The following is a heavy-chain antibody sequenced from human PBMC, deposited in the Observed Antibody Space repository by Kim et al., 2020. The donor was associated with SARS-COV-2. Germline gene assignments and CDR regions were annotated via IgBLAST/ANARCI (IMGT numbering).Heavy chain of an antibody. J-gene: IGHJ3*01. Sequence: SETLSLTCAVSSGSITGYWSWIRQPPEKSLEWIAFVHHTGGATYNPSLKSRVTMSIDTSRKQISLRMTSLTAADTAIYYCARLDYGDYDEAFDVWGPAT. D-gene: IGHD4-17*01. CDR2: VHHTGGA. CDR1: SGSITGY. V-gene: IGHV4-59*08. CDR3: ARLDYGDYDEAFDV.